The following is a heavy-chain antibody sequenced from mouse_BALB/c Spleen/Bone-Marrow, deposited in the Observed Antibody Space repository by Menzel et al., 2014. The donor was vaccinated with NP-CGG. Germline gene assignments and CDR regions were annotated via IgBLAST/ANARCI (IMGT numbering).Heavy chain of an antibody. CDR2: INPSNGGT. CDR1: GYTFTSYY. CDR3: TRYGNYYFDY. V-gene: IGHV1S81*02. D-gene: IGHD2-1*01. Sequence: QVQLQQSGAELVKPGASVKLSCKASGYTFTSYYMYWVKQRPGQGLEWIGEINPSNGGTNFNEKFKSKATLTVDKSSSTAYMQPSSLTSEDSAVYYCTRYGNYYFDYWGQGTTLTVSS. J-gene: IGHJ2*01.